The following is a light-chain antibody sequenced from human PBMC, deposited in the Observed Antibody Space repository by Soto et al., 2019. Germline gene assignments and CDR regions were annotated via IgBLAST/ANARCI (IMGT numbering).Light chain of an antibody. J-gene: IGKJ3*01. CDR3: QQYSSRST. Sequence: GDGVTVNRRASQNISSWLAWYQQKPGKAPELLIYAASTLQSGVPSRFSGSGSGTDFTLTITCLHSVDFATYYSQQYSSRSTLGLGTRLDIK. V-gene: IGKV1-8*01. CDR1: QNISSW. CDR2: AAS.